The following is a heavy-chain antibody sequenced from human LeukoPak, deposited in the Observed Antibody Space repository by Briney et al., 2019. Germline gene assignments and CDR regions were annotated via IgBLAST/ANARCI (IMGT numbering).Heavy chain of an antibody. CDR2: IIPIFGTA. J-gene: IGHJ4*02. CDR1: GYTFTSYA. CDR3: AREGNGYIPHFDY. V-gene: IGHV1-69*05. Sequence: ASVKVSCKASGYTFTSYAMNWVRQAPGQGLEWMGGIIPIFGTANYAQKFQGRVTITTDESTSTAYMELSSLRSEDTAVYYCAREGNGYIPHFDYWGQGTLVTVSS. D-gene: IGHD5-24*01.